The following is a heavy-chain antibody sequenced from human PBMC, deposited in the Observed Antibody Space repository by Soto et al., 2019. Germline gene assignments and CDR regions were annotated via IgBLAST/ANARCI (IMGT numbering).Heavy chain of an antibody. J-gene: IGHJ4*02. CDR1: GFTFSSYG. CDR3: ARGATRRANYFDY. Sequence: GESLKISCAASGFTFSSYGMHWVRQAPGKGLEWVAVISYDGSNKYYADSVKGRFTISRDNAKNSLYLQMNSLRAEDTAVYYCARGATRRANYFDYWGQGTLVTVSS. CDR2: ISYDGSNK. V-gene: IGHV3-30*03.